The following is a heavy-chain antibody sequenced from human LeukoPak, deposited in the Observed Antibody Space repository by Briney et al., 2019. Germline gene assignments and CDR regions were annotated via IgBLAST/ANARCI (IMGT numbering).Heavy chain of an antibody. Sequence: NPSETLSLTCTVSGASISSGEYYWSWIRQPAGKGLEWIGRIYTSGSTNYNPSLKRRVTISVDTSKNQFSLKLSSVTAADTAMYYCAREAYDVLTSDWFDPWGQGTLVTVSS. D-gene: IGHD3-9*01. CDR1: GASISSGEYY. CDR3: AREAYDVLTSDWFDP. CDR2: IYTSGST. J-gene: IGHJ5*02. V-gene: IGHV4-61*02.